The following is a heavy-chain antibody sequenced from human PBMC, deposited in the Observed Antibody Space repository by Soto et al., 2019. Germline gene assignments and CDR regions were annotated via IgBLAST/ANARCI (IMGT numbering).Heavy chain of an antibody. CDR3: ARGLTIFGVVGDAFDI. J-gene: IGHJ3*02. V-gene: IGHV5-51*01. D-gene: IGHD3-3*01. CDR1: GYSFTSYW. CDR2: IYPGDSDT. Sequence: GESLKISCKGSGYSFTSYWIGWVRQMPGKGLEWMGIIYPGDSDTRYSPSFQGQVTISADKSISTAYLQWSSLKASDTAMYYCARGLTIFGVVGDAFDIWGQGTMVTVSS.